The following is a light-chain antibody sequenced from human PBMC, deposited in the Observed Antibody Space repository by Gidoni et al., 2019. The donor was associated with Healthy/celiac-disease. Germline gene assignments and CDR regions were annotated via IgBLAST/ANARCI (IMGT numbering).Light chain of an antibody. Sequence: SSELTQDPAVSVALGRTVRITCQGDSLRSDYASWYQQKPGQAPGLVIYGKHNRPSGIPDRFSGSSSGNTASLTITGAQAEDEADYYCNSRDSSGNHLKVFGGGTKLTVL. CDR1: SLRSDY. V-gene: IGLV3-19*01. CDR3: NSRDSSGNHLKV. J-gene: IGLJ3*02. CDR2: GKH.